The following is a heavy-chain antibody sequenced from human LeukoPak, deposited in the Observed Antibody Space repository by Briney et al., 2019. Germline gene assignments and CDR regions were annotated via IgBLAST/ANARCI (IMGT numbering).Heavy chain of an antibody. D-gene: IGHD3-10*01. CDR2: IQYDGSKK. J-gene: IGHJ4*02. Sequence: GGSLRLSCATSGFIFNGYNMNWVRQAPGKGLEWVTFIQYDGSKKYYADSVKGRFTISRDNSKNTLYLEMNSLRAEDTAVYYCAKDIGSYYDYWGQGILVTVSS. CDR1: GFIFNGYN. V-gene: IGHV3-30*02. CDR3: AKDIGSYYDY.